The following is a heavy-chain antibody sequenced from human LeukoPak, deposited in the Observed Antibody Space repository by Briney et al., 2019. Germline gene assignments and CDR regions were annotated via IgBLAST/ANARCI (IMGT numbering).Heavy chain of an antibody. V-gene: IGHV3-9*01. J-gene: IGHJ4*02. CDR2: ISWNSGSI. CDR1: GFTFDDYA. CDR3: AKDYYYDSSGYLGG. D-gene: IGHD3-22*01. Sequence: GGSLRLSCAASGFTFDDYAMHGVRHAPGKGLEWVSGISWNSGSIGYADSVKGRFTIYRDNAKNSLYLQMNSLRAEDTALYYCAKDYYYDSSGYLGGWGQGTLVTVSS.